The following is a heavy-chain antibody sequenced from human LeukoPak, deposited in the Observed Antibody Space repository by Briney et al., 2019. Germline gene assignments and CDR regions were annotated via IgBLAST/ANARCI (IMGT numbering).Heavy chain of an antibody. Sequence: GGSLRLSCAASGFTFSSYAMSWVRQAPGKGLEWVSAISGSGGSTYYADSVKGRFTISRDNSKNTLYLQMNSLRAEDTAVYYRAKDPADYDILTGSDYWGQGTLVTVSS. CDR3: AKDPADYDILTGSDY. CDR1: GFTFSSYA. CDR2: ISGSGGST. J-gene: IGHJ4*02. D-gene: IGHD3-9*01. V-gene: IGHV3-23*01.